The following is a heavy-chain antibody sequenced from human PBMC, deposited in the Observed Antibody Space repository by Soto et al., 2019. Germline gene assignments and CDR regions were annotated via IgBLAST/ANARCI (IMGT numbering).Heavy chain of an antibody. J-gene: IGHJ6*03. V-gene: IGHV1-8*01. D-gene: IGHD3-16*01. CDR3: AREGFYDYIWGRTPLSMDV. CDR1: GYTFTSYD. CDR2: MNPNSGNT. Sequence: ASVKVSCKASGYTFTSYDINWVRQATGQGLEWMGWMNPNSGNTGYAQKFQGRVTMTRNTSISTAYMELSSLRSEDTAVYYCAREGFYDYIWGRTPLSMDVWGKGTTVTVSS.